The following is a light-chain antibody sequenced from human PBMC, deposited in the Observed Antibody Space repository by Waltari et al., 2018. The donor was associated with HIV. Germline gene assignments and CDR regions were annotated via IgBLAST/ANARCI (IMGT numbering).Light chain of an antibody. CDR3: SSYAGNYTWV. Sequence: QSALTQPRSVSGSPGQSLTMSCTGTSSDVGGYNSVSWSQKHPSKAPKVIIYDVNKRPSGVPARFSGSKSDNTASLTISGLQADDEPDYYCSSYAGNYTWVFGGGTKLTVL. V-gene: IGLV2-11*01. CDR1: SSDVGGYNS. CDR2: DVN. J-gene: IGLJ3*02.